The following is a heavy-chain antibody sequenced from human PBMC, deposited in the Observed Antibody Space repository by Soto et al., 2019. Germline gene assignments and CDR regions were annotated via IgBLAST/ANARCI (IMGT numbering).Heavy chain of an antibody. D-gene: IGHD5-18*01. CDR3: ARPAMVRVGAFDI. CDR1: GFTFSSYW. Sequence: EVQLVESGGGLVQPGGSLRLSCAASGFTFSSYWMHWVRQAPGKGLVWVSRINSDGSSTTYADSVKGRFTISRDNAKNTLYLQMNRLRAEDTAVYSCARPAMVRVGAFDIWGQGTMVTVSS. V-gene: IGHV3-74*01. CDR2: INSDGSST. J-gene: IGHJ3*02.